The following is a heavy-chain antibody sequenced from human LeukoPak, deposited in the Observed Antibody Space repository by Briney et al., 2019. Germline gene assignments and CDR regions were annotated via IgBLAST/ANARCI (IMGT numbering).Heavy chain of an antibody. V-gene: IGHV4-59*01. Sequence: SETLSLTCTVSGGSISSYYWSWIQQPPGKGLEWIGYIYYSGSTNYNPSLKSQVTISVDTSKNQFSLKLSPVTAADTAVYYCASNYYDSSGNYWGQGTLVTVSS. CDR3: ASNYYDSSGNY. CDR2: IYYSGST. CDR1: GGSISSYY. J-gene: IGHJ4*02. D-gene: IGHD3-22*01.